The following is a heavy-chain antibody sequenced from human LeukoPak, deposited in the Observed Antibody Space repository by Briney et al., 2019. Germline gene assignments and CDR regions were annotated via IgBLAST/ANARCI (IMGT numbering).Heavy chain of an antibody. CDR1: GFSFSSYA. CDR3: ARDAVTYSSSWYYLDY. V-gene: IGHV3-30-3*01. D-gene: IGHD6-13*01. Sequence: GGSLRLSCAASGFSFSSYAMHWVRQAPGKGLEWVAVISYDGSNKYYADSVKGRFTISRDNSKNTLYVQMNSLRAEDTAVYYCARDAVTYSSSWYYLDYWGQGTLVTVSS. J-gene: IGHJ4*02. CDR2: ISYDGSNK.